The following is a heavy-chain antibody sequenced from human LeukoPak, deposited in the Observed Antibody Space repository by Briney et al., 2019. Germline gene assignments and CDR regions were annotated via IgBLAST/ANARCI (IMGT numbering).Heavy chain of an antibody. CDR1: GYTFTSYY. CDR2: INPSGGST. J-gene: IGHJ4*02. V-gene: IGHV1-46*01. CDR3: AREIGPRQLHLWGSAFDY. D-gene: IGHD5-18*01. Sequence: ASVKVSCKASGYTFTSYYMHWVRQAPGQGLEWMGIINPSGGSTSYAQKFQGRVTMTRDTSTSTAYMELSSLRSEDTAMYYCAREIGPRQLHLWGSAFDYWGQGTLVTVSS.